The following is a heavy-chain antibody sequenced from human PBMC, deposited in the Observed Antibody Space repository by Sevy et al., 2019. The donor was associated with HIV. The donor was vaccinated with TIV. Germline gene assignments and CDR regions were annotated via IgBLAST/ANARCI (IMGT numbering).Heavy chain of an antibody. CDR1: GFTFSANW. D-gene: IGHD3-16*01. CDR3: AHETFGRFES. Sequence: GGSLRLSCAASGFTFSANWMNWVRQAPGKGLEWVANIKADGSDKHYVDSVEGRFTISRDNAKNLPFLQMNSLSVEETAVYYCAHETFGRFESWGQGTLVTVSS. J-gene: IGHJ4*02. CDR2: IKADGSDK. V-gene: IGHV3-7*01.